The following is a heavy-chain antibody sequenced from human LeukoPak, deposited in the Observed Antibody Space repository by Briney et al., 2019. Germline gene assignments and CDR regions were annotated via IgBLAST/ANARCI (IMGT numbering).Heavy chain of an antibody. D-gene: IGHD1-26*01. V-gene: IGHV4-59*08. CDR1: GGSISSLF. Sequence: PSETPSLTCTVSGGSISSLFWIWMRQPPGKGLEWIGYIYYSGTTNYNPSLKSRVTIPVDTSNNRFSLKLSSVTAADTAVYYCARLGAMVDYWGQGTLVTVSS. CDR2: IYYSGTT. J-gene: IGHJ4*02. CDR3: ARLGAMVDY.